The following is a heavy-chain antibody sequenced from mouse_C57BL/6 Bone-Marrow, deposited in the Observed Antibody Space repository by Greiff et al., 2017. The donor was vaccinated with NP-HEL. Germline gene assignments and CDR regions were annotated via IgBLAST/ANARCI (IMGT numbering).Heavy chain of an antibody. D-gene: IGHD1-1*01. Sequence: VQLQQSGAELVKPGASVKISCKASGYAFSSYWMNWVKQRPGKGLEWIGQIYPGDGDTNYNGKFKGKATLTADKSSSTAYMQLSSLTSEDSAVYFCAGIDYYGSWYFDVWGTGTTVTVSS. CDR1: GYAFSSYW. V-gene: IGHV1-80*01. CDR3: AGIDYYGSWYFDV. J-gene: IGHJ1*03. CDR2: IYPGDGDT.